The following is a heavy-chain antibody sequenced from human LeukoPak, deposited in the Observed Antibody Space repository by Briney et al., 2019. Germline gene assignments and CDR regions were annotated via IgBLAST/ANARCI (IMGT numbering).Heavy chain of an antibody. Sequence: GGSLRLSCAASGITFSSYGMSWVRQAPGKGLEWVSSISSTGGTTYYADSVKGRFTISRDNSKNTLYLQMNSLRAEDTAVYYCAKSPGYSSSWYDYWGQGTLVTVSS. CDR1: GITFSSYG. CDR2: ISSTGGTT. V-gene: IGHV3-23*01. J-gene: IGHJ4*02. D-gene: IGHD6-13*01. CDR3: AKSPGYSSSWYDY.